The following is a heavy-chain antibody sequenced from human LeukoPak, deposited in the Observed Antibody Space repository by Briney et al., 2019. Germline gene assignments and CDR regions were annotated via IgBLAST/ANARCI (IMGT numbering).Heavy chain of an antibody. CDR2: INPKSRAT. Sequence: ASVKVSCKASGYTFTDYYMHWVRQAPGQGLEWMGWINPKSRATNYAQKFQGRVTMTRDTSISTAYMELSRLRSDDTAVYYCASPGDYDRINDYWGQGTLVTVSS. D-gene: IGHD4-17*01. CDR1: GYTFTDYY. V-gene: IGHV1-2*02. J-gene: IGHJ4*02. CDR3: ASPGDYDRINDY.